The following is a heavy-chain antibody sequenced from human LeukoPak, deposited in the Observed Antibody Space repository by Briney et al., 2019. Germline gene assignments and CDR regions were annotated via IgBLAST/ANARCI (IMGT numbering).Heavy chain of an antibody. J-gene: IGHJ4*02. CDR2: ISYDGSNK. CDR3: AKEGVGATFDY. V-gene: IGHV3-30*04. CDR1: GFTFSSYA. Sequence: GGSLRLSCAASGFTFSSYAMHWVRQAPGKGLEWVAVISYDGSNKYYADSVKGRFTISRDNSKSTLYLQMNGLRAEDTAVYYCAKEGVGATFDYWGQGTLVTVSS. D-gene: IGHD1-26*01.